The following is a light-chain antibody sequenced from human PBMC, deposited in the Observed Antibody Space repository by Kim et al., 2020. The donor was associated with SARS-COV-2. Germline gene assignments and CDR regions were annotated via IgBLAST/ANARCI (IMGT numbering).Light chain of an antibody. V-gene: IGLV3-19*01. CDR3: NSRDSSGNHVV. CDR2: GKN. CDR1: SHRNYY. Sequence: AVGQTVRITCQRDSHRNYYASWYQQKPGHPPVLVIYGKNNRPSGIPDRFSGSSSGNTASLTITGAQAEDEADYYCNSRDSSGNHVVFGGGTQLTVL. J-gene: IGLJ2*01.